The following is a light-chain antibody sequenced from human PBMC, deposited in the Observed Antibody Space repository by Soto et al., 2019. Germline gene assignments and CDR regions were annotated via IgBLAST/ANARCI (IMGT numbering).Light chain of an antibody. CDR3: QQYGRSPPFLT. Sequence: EIVLTQSPGTLSLSPGERATLSCRASQSVSSNYFAWYQQKPGQAPRVLIYGASSRATGIPDRFSGSGSGTDFTLTISRLEREDFAVYSWQQYGRSPPFLTFGGGTKVVL. CDR1: QSVSSNY. J-gene: IGKJ4*01. V-gene: IGKV3-20*01. CDR2: GAS.